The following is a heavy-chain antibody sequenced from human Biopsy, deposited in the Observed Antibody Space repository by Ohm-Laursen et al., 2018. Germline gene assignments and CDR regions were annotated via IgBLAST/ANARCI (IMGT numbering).Heavy chain of an antibody. V-gene: IGHV1-18*01. D-gene: IGHD3-16*02. J-gene: IGHJ4*02. Sequence: ASVKVSCRTSGYNFISYSINWVRQAPGQGLEWMGWIRPLNGDTKYGQKFQDRVTMTTDTSTSTVYMELTSLRSDDTAVYYCARGEVTFGELIVSLDSWGQGTLVTVSS. CDR2: IRPLNGDT. CDR1: GYNFISYS. CDR3: ARGEVTFGELIVSLDS.